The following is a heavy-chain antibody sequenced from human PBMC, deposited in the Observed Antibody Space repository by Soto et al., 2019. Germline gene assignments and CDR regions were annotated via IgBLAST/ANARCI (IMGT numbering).Heavy chain of an antibody. CDR3: ARGSYTMVRGVLFDY. Sequence: ASVKVSCKASGYTFTRYGISWVRQAPGQGLEWMGWISGYNGDTKYAQKFQGRVTMTRDTSTSTVYMELSSLRSEDTAVYYCARGSYTMVRGVLFDYWGQGTLVTGS. CDR1: GYTFTRYG. J-gene: IGHJ4*02. V-gene: IGHV1-18*01. D-gene: IGHD3-10*01. CDR2: ISGYNGDT.